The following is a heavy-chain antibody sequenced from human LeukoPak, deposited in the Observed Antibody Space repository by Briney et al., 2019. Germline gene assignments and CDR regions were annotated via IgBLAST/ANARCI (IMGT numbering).Heavy chain of an antibody. CDR1: EFIFSNYW. CDR3: AKGHYYGSGSLDY. CDR2: IKQDGSEK. J-gene: IGHJ4*02. Sequence: GGSLRFSCAASEFIFSNYWMSWVRQAPGKGLEWVANIKQDGSEKYFVDSVKGRFTISRDNSKNTLYVQMNSLRAEDTAVYYCAKGHYYGSGSLDYWGQGTLVTVSS. D-gene: IGHD3-10*01. V-gene: IGHV3-7*03.